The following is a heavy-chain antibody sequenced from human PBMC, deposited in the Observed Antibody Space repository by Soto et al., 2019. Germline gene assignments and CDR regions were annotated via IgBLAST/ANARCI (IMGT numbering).Heavy chain of an antibody. Sequence: ASVNVSCKSSGYTFTSYYIHWVRQAPGQGLEWMGIINPSGGSTSYAQKFQGRVTMTRDTSTSTVYMELSSLRSEDTAVYYCARGRGGYSSDGDAFDIWGQGTMVTVSS. CDR1: GYTFTSYY. CDR2: INPSGGST. V-gene: IGHV1-46*01. J-gene: IGHJ3*02. D-gene: IGHD5-18*01. CDR3: ARGRGGYSSDGDAFDI.